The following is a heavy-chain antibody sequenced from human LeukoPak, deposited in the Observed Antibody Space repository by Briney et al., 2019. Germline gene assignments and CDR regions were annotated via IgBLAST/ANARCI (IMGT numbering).Heavy chain of an antibody. D-gene: IGHD3-22*01. CDR1: GFTFSSYS. J-gene: IGHJ4*02. V-gene: IGHV3-21*01. CDR3: AKDEGVGVIQYYFDY. CDR2: ISSGSSYI. Sequence: GGSLRLSCAASGFTFSSYSMNWVRQPPGKGLEWVSSISSGSSYIDYADSVKGRFTISRDNAKNSLYLQMNSLRAEDTAVYYCAKDEGVGVIQYYFDYWGQGTLVTVSS.